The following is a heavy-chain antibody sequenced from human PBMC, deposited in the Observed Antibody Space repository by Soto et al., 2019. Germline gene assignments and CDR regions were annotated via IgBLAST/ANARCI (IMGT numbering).Heavy chain of an antibody. J-gene: IGHJ5*02. Sequence: LRLSCAASGFTFSDYYMNWIRQAPGKGLEWVSYISDSGSSIFYADSVKGRFTISRDSARKSLYLHMSSLRVEDTAVYYCARDTAFINSGFFDAWGQGTPVTV. D-gene: IGHD3-22*01. V-gene: IGHV3-11*01. CDR3: ARDTAFINSGFFDA. CDR2: ISDSGSSI. CDR1: GFTFSDYY.